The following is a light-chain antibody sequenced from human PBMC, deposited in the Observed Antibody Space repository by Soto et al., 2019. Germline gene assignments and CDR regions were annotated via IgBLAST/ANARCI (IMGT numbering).Light chain of an antibody. J-gene: IGKJ1*01. CDR1: QSVSRN. CDR3: QQYDNWLTWT. Sequence: EIVMTQSPATLSVSPGERATLSCRASQSVSRNLAWYQQTPGQAPRLLIYAASTRATGIPARFSGSGSGTEFTLTISSLQSEDSAIYYCQQYDNWLTWTFGQGTKVEIK. CDR2: AAS. V-gene: IGKV3-15*01.